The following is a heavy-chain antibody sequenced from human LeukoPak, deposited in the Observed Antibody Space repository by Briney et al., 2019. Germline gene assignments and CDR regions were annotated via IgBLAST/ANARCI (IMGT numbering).Heavy chain of an antibody. J-gene: IGHJ5*02. Sequence: PSETLSHTCTVSGGSISSGGYYWSWIRQHPGKGLEWIGYIYYSGSTYYNPSLKSRVTISVDTSKNQFSLKLSSVTAADTAVYYCARDRGLGVPAAYNWFDPWGQGTLVTVSS. D-gene: IGHD2-2*01. CDR3: ARDRGLGVPAAYNWFDP. CDR1: GGSISSGGYY. CDR2: IYYSGST. V-gene: IGHV4-31*03.